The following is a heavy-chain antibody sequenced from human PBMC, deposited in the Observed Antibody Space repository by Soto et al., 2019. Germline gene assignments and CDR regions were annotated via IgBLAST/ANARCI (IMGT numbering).Heavy chain of an antibody. J-gene: IGHJ3*02. CDR3: ARGPSHGAFDI. CDR1: GYTFTDYY. Sequence: QVRLAQSGAEVKNPGASVKVSCKASGYTFTDYYIHWLRQAPAQGLEWMGWINPNSGDTKYAQKFQGWATMTKDTSLSTTYMEPSRLTSDDTALYYCARGPSHGAFDIWGQGTIITVSS. V-gene: IGHV1-2*04. CDR2: INPNSGDT.